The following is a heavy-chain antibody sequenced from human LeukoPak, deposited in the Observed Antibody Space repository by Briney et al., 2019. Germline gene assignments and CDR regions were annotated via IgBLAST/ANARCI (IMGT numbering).Heavy chain of an antibody. CDR2: IYCSGST. J-gene: IGHJ4*02. V-gene: IGHV4-59*08. D-gene: IGHD4-23*01. CDR3: ARYDYSGGFDY. Sequence: SETLSLTCTVSGGSISSYYWSWIRQPPGKGLEWIGYIYCSGSTNYNPSLKSRVTISVDTSKNQFSLKLSSVTAADTAVYYCARYDYSGGFDYWGQGTLVTVSS. CDR1: GGSISSYY.